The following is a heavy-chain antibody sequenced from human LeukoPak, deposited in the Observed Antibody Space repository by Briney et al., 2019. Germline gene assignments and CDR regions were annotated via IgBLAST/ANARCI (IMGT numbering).Heavy chain of an antibody. D-gene: IGHD6-19*01. CDR1: GGSISSYY. Sequence: SETLSLTCTVSGGSISSYYWSRIRQPPGKGLEWIGYIYYSGSTNYNPSLKSRVTISVDTSKNQFSLKLSSVTAADTAVYYCARVDVAVAGYYYYGMDVWGQGTTVTVSS. CDR3: ARVDVAVAGYYYYGMDV. J-gene: IGHJ6*02. CDR2: IYYSGST. V-gene: IGHV4-59*01.